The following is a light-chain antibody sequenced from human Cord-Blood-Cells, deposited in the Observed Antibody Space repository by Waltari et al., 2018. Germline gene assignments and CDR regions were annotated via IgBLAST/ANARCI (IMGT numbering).Light chain of an antibody. CDR1: QSVSSY. Sequence: EIVLTQSPATLSLXXXXXXXXSCRASQSVSSYLAWYQQKPGQAPRLLIYDASNRATGIPARFSGSGSGTDFTLTISSLEPEDFAVYYCQQRSNWPRTFGQGTKVEIK. V-gene: IGKV3-11*01. CDR3: QQRSNWPRT. J-gene: IGKJ1*01. CDR2: DAS.